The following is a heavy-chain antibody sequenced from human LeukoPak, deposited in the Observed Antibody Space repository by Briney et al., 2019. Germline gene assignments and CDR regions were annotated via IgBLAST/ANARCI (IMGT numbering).Heavy chain of an antibody. CDR2: INHNSGGT. V-gene: IGHV1-2*02. Sequence: ASVKVSCKASGYTFTGYYMHWVRQAPGQGLEWMGWINHNSGGTNYAQKFQGRVTMTRDTSISTAYMELSRLRSDDTAVYYCARESYYYDSSGYYCGYWGQGTLVSASS. J-gene: IGHJ4*02. D-gene: IGHD3-22*01. CDR1: GYTFTGYY. CDR3: ARESYYYDSSGYYCGY.